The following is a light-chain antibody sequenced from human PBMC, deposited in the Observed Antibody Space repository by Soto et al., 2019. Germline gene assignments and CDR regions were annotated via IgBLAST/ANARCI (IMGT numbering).Light chain of an antibody. V-gene: IGKV3-15*01. CDR3: QQYNNWPRT. Sequence: EIVLTQSPGTLSLSPGERVTLSCRARQSVGSNLAWYQQKPGQAPRLLIYGASTRATGIPARFSGSGSGTEFTLTISSLQSEDFVVYYCQQYNNWPRTFGQGTKVDIK. CDR1: QSVGSN. CDR2: GAS. J-gene: IGKJ1*01.